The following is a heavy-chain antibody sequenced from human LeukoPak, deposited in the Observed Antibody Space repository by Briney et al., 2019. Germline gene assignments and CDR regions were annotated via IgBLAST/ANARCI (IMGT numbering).Heavy chain of an antibody. J-gene: IGHJ4*02. CDR1: GFIFSNYA. CDR3: GKTNNFGRVADF. Sequence: GGSLRLSCAASGFIFSNYAMTWVRQAPGKGLEWVSGISGSGGSTYYADSVRGRFTTSRDHSNNTHYLQMTRLRAEDTAVYFCGKTNNFGRVADFWGQGTLVTVSS. CDR2: ISGSGGST. V-gene: IGHV3-23*01. D-gene: IGHD1/OR15-1a*01.